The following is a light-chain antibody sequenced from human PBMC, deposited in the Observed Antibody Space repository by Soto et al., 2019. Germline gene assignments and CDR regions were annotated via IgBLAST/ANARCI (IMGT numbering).Light chain of an antibody. V-gene: IGLV2-14*03. CDR3: TSWTSTSTYV. CDR1: SSDVGGFNY. Sequence: QSVLTQEASVSVSPGEAIAISYTGTSSDVGGFNYVSWYQQHPGKAPKLMIYDVFTRPSGVSNRFSGSKSGNTASLTISALQAEDEADYYCTSWTSTSTYVFGSGTKVTVL. CDR2: DVF. J-gene: IGLJ1*01.